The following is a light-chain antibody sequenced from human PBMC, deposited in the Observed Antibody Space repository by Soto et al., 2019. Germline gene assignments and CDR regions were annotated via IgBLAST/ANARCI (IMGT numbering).Light chain of an antibody. CDR3: QQYNNWPPGT. J-gene: IGKJ1*01. CDR1: QSVSSN. V-gene: IGKV3-15*01. CDR2: GAS. Sequence: EIVMTQSPATLSVSPGERATLSCRASQSVSSNLDWYQQKPGQAHRLLIYGASTRATGIPARFRGSGSGTEFTLTISSLQSEDFAVYYCQQYNNWPPGTFGQGTKVEIK.